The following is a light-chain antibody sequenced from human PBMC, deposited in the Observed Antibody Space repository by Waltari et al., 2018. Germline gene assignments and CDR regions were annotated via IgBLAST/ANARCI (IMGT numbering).Light chain of an antibody. V-gene: IGLV1-40*01. CDR1: SPHIRASYD. Sequence: QSVLTLPPSVSEAPGQRVTSPPTGISPHIRASYDVHWYQQLPGTAPKLLIYGNSNRPSGVPDRFSGSKSGTSASLAITGLQAEDEADYYCQSYDSSLSVVFGAGTKLTVL. J-gene: IGLJ2*01. CDR3: QSYDSSLSVV. CDR2: GNS.